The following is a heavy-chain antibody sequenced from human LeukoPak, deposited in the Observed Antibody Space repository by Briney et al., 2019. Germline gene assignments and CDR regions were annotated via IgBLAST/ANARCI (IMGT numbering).Heavy chain of an antibody. V-gene: IGHV3-43D*03. J-gene: IGHJ6*03. CDR1: GFTFDDYA. D-gene: IGHD6-6*01. Sequence: GSLRLSCAASGFTFDDYAMHWVRQAPGKGLEWVSLISWDGGSTYYADSVKGRFTISRDNSKNSLYLQMNSLRAEDTALYYCAKLGGDSSSSLRNYYYYYMDVWGKGTTVTVSS. CDR2: ISWDGGST. CDR3: AKLGGDSSSSLRNYYYYYMDV.